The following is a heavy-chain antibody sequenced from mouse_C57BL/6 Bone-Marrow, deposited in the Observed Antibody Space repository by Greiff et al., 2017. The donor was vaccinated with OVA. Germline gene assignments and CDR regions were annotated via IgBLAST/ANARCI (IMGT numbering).Heavy chain of an antibody. Sequence: EVHLVESGPVLVKPGASVKMSCKASGYTFTDYYMNWVKQSPGKSLEWIGVINPYNGGTSYNQKFKGKATLTVDKSSSTAYMELNSLTSEDSAVYYGARDYGSSPWFAYWGQGTLVTVSA. CDR1: GYTFTDYY. D-gene: IGHD1-1*01. CDR3: ARDYGSSPWFAY. CDR2: INPYNGGT. V-gene: IGHV1-19*01. J-gene: IGHJ3*01.